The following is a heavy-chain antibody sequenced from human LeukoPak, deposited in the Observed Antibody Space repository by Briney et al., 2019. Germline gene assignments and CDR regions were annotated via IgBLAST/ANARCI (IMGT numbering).Heavy chain of an antibody. CDR2: IYYSGST. D-gene: IGHD6-13*01. CDR1: GGSISSYY. J-gene: IGHJ6*02. Sequence: SETLSLTCTVSGGSISSYYWSWIRQPPWKGLEWIGYIYYSGSTNYNPSLKSRVTISVDTSKNQFSLKLSSVTAADTAVYYCARSISSWEYYYGMDVWGQGTTVTVSS. CDR3: ARSISSWEYYYGMDV. V-gene: IGHV4-59*01.